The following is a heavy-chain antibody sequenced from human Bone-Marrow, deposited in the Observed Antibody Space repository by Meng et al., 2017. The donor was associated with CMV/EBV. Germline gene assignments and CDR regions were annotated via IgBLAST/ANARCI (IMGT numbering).Heavy chain of an antibody. CDR1: GYTFTGYY. V-gene: IGHV1-2*02. J-gene: IGHJ6*02. CDR2: ISPNSGGT. Sequence: ASVKVSCKASGYTFTGYYIHWVRQAPGQGLEWMGWISPNSGGTNYAQRFQGRVTRTRDTSISTAYMELSGLIPDDTAVYYCARTYCSSTSCYYYYGMDVWGQGTTVTVSS. CDR3: ARTYCSSTSCYYYYGMDV. D-gene: IGHD2-2*01.